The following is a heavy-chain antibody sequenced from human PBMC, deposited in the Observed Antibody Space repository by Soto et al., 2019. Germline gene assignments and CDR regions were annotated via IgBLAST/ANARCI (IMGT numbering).Heavy chain of an antibody. CDR1: GFTFDDYA. Sequence: PGGSLRLSCAASGFTFDDYAMHWVRQAPGKGLEWVSGISWNSGSIGYADSVKGRFTISRDNAKNSLYLQMNSLRAEDTALYYCAKDSHFWSRGFDYWGQGTLVTVSS. V-gene: IGHV3-9*01. D-gene: IGHD3-3*01. J-gene: IGHJ4*02. CDR2: ISWNSGSI. CDR3: AKDSHFWSRGFDY.